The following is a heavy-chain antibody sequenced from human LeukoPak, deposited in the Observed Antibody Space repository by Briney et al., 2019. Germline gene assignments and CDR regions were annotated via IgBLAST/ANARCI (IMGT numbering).Heavy chain of an antibody. J-gene: IGHJ4*02. CDR1: GGSISSYY. D-gene: IGHD3-10*01. V-gene: IGHV4-59*01. CDR3: ARVGTYGSGSYLSWLDY. CDR2: IYYSGST. Sequence: SETLSLTCTVSGGSISSYYWSWIRQPPVKGLEWIGYIYYSGSTNYNPSLKSRVTISVDTSKNQFSLKLSSVTAADTAVYYCARVGTYGSGSYLSWLDYWGQGTLVTVSS.